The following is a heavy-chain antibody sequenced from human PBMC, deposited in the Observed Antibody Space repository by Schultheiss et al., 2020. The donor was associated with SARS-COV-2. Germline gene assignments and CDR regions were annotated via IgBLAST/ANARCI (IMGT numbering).Heavy chain of an antibody. CDR2: ISGSGGST. CDR3: ARDNRDPVGYCSSTSCPKDAFDI. J-gene: IGHJ3*02. CDR1: GFTVSSNH. D-gene: IGHD2-2*01. V-gene: IGHV3-23*01. Sequence: GGSLRLSCAASGFTVSSNHMSWVRQAPGKGLEWVSAISGSGGSTYYADSVKGRFTISRDNSKNTLYLQMNSLRAEDTAVYYCARDNRDPVGYCSSTSCPKDAFDIWGQGTMVTVSS.